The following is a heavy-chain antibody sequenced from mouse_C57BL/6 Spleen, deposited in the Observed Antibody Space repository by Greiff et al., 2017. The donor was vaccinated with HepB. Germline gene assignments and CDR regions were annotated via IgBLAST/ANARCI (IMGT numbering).Heavy chain of an antibody. D-gene: IGHD2-2*01. V-gene: IGHV1-82*01. J-gene: IGHJ2*01. CDR1: GYAFSSSW. CDR2: IYPGDGDT. Sequence: QVQLQHSGPELVKPGASVKISCKASGYAFSSSWMNWVKQRPGKGLEWIGRIYPGDGDTNYNGKFKGKATLTADKSSSTAYMQLSSLTSEDSAVYFCAGVYYGYDFDYWGQGTTLTVSS. CDR3: AGVYYGYDFDY.